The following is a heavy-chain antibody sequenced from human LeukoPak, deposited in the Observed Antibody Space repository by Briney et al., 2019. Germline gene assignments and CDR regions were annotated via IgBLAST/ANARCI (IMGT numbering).Heavy chain of an antibody. Sequence: PSETLSLSCAVSGDTISTTRYHWGWIRQPPGKGLEWMASIFYTGSTYYNSSLKSRVTISVDTSKNPFSPRLTSVTAADTAVYYCARHLMSVIDPWGQGTLVTVSS. CDR1: GDTISTTRYH. CDR3: ARHLMSVIDP. V-gene: IGHV4-39*01. J-gene: IGHJ5*02. CDR2: IFYTGST. D-gene: IGHD3-9*01.